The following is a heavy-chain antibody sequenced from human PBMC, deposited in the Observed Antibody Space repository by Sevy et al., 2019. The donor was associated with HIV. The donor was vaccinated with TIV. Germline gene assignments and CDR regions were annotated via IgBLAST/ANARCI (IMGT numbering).Heavy chain of an antibody. D-gene: IGHD3-3*01. CDR1: GGSISSYY. J-gene: IGHJ5*02. CDR2: IYTSGST. CDR3: ARAHHYDFWSGYFWFDP. V-gene: IGHV4-4*07. Sequence: SETLSLTCTVSGGSISSYYWSWIRQPAGKGLEWIGRIYTSGSTNCNPSLKSRVTMSVDTSKNQFSLKLSSVTAADTAVYYCARAHHYDFWSGYFWFDPWGQGTLVTVSS.